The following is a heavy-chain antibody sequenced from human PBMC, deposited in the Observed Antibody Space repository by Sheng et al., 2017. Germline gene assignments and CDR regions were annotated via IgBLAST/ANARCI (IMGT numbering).Heavy chain of an antibody. J-gene: IGHJ5*02. CDR2: ISSSGTTI. V-gene: IGHV3-48*03. D-gene: IGHD4-17*01. CDR3: ARVFFSDDYSDYSAFDP. CDR1: GFTFSSYE. Sequence: EVQLVESGGGSVQPGGSLRLSCAASGFTFSSYEMNWVRQAPGKGLEWVSYISSSGTTIYYADSVKGRFTISRDNAKNSLYLQMNSLRAEDTAVYYCARVFFSDDYSDYSAFDPWGQGTLVTVSS.